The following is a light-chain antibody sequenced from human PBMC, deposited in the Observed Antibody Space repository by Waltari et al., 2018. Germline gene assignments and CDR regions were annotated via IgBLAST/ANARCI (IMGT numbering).Light chain of an antibody. CDR3: QSADSTGTHRF. CDR1: AFPNPY. CDR2: KDS. J-gene: IGLJ2*01. V-gene: IGLV3-25*03. Sequence: SSELTQPLSVSVSPGQTARITCPGDAFPNPYTSWYPNKPGQAPLLAIFKDSEGPSSIPERFSGSSSGTVVALTISGVQAEDEADYFCQSADSTGTHRFFGGGTKLTVL.